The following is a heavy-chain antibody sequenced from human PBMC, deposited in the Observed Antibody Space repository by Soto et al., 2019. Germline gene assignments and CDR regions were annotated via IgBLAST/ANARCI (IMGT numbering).Heavy chain of an antibody. J-gene: IGHJ5*02. D-gene: IGHD6-19*01. CDR3: ESQASSSGWYGSAWFDP. Sequence: SQTLSLTCAISGDSVSSNSAAWNWIRQSPSRGLEWLGRTYYRSKWYNDYAVSVKNRITINPDTSKNQFSLQLNSVTPEDTAVYYCESQASSSGWYGSAWFDPWGQGTLVTVSS. V-gene: IGHV6-1*01. CDR1: GDSVSSNSAA. CDR2: TYYRSKWYN.